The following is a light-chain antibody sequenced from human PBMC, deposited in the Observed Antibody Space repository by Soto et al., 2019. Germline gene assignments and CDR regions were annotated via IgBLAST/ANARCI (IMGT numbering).Light chain of an antibody. Sequence: DIQMTQSPSSLSASVGDRVTITCRASQSISSYLNWYQQKPGKAPKLLIYAASSLQRGVPSRFSGGGSGTDFSITISSLQPEDFATYYCQQSYSTPPWTFGQGTKVEIK. J-gene: IGKJ1*01. V-gene: IGKV1-39*01. CDR1: QSISSY. CDR3: QQSYSTPPWT. CDR2: AAS.